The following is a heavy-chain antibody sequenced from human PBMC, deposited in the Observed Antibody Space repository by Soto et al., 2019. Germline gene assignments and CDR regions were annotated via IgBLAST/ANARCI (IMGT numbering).Heavy chain of an antibody. CDR3: ARPSMLASGTY. D-gene: IGHD6-13*01. Sequence: GGSLRLSCVASGFIFRDYAMSWVRQAPGKGLEWVAAILGNGGDTGYADSVKGRFTISRDNSQNTLYLRLNSLRDEDTAVYYCARPSMLASGTYWGQGTLVTVSS. J-gene: IGHJ4*02. V-gene: IGHV3-23*01. CDR2: ILGNGGDT. CDR1: GFIFRDYA.